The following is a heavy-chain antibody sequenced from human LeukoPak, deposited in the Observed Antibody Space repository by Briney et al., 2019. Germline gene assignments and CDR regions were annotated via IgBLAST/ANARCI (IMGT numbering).Heavy chain of an antibody. V-gene: IGHV4-34*01. CDR2: INHSGST. CDR3: ARDRYGSGSYYGYYFDD. Sequence: SETLSLTCAVYGGSFSGYYWSWIRQPPGKGLEWIGEINHSGSTNYNPSLKRRVTISVDTSKNQFSLKLSSVTAADTAVYYCARDRYGSGSYYGYYFDDWGQGTLVTVSS. J-gene: IGHJ4*02. CDR1: GGSFSGYY. D-gene: IGHD3-10*01.